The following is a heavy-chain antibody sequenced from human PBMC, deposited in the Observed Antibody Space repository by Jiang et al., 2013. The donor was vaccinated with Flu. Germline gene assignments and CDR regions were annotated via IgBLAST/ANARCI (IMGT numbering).Heavy chain of an antibody. J-gene: IGHJ6*01. CDR2: ISYDGSNK. CDR1: GFTFSSYA. Sequence: VQLVESGGGVVQPGRSLRLSCAASGFTFSSYAMHWVRQAPGKGLEWVAVISYDGSNKYYADSVKGRFTISRDNSKNTLYLQMNSLRAEDTAVYYCARDHTAMVRGGITYYYYGMDV. D-gene: IGHD5-18*01. V-gene: IGHV3-30-3*01. CDR3: ARDHTAMVRGGITYYYYGMDV.